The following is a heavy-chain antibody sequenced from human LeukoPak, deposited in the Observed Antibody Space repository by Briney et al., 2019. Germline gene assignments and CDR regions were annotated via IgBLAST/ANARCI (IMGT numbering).Heavy chain of an antibody. Sequence: GGSLRLSRAASGFTVSSNYMSWVRQAPGKGLERVSVIYSGGSTYYADSVKGRFTISRDNSKNTLYLQMNSLRAEDTAVYYCARDRIDSDGRDYWAQGTLVTVSS. V-gene: IGHV3-53*01. CDR1: GFTVSSNY. D-gene: IGHD2-15*01. J-gene: IGHJ4*02. CDR2: IYSGGST. CDR3: ARDRIDSDGRDY.